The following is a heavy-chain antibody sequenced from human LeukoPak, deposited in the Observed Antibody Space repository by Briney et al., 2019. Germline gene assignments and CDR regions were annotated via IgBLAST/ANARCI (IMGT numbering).Heavy chain of an antibody. J-gene: IGHJ4*02. CDR1: GGSLSSSTYY. CDR3: ARHFAGHTRTFDY. Sequence: SETLSLTCTVSGGSLSSSTYYWAWIRQPPGKGLGWVGGMYYSVSTSYNPSLKSRVPISVDTSKTQSSLKLNSVTAADTPIYYCARHFAGHTRTFDYWGQGTPVTVSS. CDR2: MYYSVST. V-gene: IGHV4-39*01.